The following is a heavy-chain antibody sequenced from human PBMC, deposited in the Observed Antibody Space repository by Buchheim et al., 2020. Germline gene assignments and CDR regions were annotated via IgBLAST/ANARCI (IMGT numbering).Heavy chain of an antibody. D-gene: IGHD5-24*01. J-gene: IGHJ2*01. V-gene: IGHV4-31*03. CDR1: GGSISSGGYY. CDR3: ARLVLNGYNYFRHIDL. CDR2: IYYSGST. Sequence: QVQLQESGPGLVKPSQTLSLTCTVSGGSISSGGYYWSWIRQHPGKGLEWIGYIYYSGSTYYNPSLKSRVTISVDKSKNQFSLKLSSVTAADTAVYFCARLVLNGYNYFRHIDLWGRGTL.